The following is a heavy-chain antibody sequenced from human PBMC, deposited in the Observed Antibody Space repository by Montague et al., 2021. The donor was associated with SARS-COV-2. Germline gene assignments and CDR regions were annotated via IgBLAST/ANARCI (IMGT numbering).Heavy chain of an antibody. D-gene: IGHD2-8*01. CDR3: ARDPESWWMTFDS. CDR2: IDGGGTTI. Sequence: SLRLSCAASGFTFRNYEMNWVRQSPGKGLEWVSYIDGGGTTIYYADSVKGRFTISRDNAKNSLFLQMNSLRVEDTAVYYCARDPESWWMTFDSWGQGALVTVSS. J-gene: IGHJ4*02. CDR1: GFTFRNYE. V-gene: IGHV3-48*03.